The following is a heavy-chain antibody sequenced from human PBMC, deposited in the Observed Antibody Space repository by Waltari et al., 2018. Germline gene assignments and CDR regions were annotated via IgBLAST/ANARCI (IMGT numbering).Heavy chain of an antibody. CDR1: GYTFTGYY. V-gene: IGHV1-2*02. CDR3: ARIQQLVPDY. D-gene: IGHD6-13*01. Sequence: QVQLVQSGAEVKKPGASVKVSCKASGYTFTGYYMHWVRQAPGQGLEWMGWVDPSSGGTNYAPKFQGRVTMTRDTSISTAYMELSRLRSDDTAVYYCARIQQLVPDYWGQGTLVTVSS. J-gene: IGHJ4*02. CDR2: VDPSSGGT.